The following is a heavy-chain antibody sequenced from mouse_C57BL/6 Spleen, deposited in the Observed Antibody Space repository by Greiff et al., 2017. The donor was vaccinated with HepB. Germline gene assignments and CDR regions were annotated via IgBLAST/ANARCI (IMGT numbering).Heavy chain of an antibody. D-gene: IGHD2-4*01. J-gene: IGHJ1*03. CDR2: ISNLAYSI. CDR1: GFTFSDYG. CDR3: ARRGIYYDYDGWYFDV. Sequence: EVQGVESGGGLVQPGGSLKLSCAASGFTFSDYGMAWVRQAPRKGPAWVAFISNLAYSIYYVDTVTDRCTISKENAKNNLYLEMISLSSEDTAMYYCARRGIYYDYDGWYFDVWGRVTTVIVSS. V-gene: IGHV5-15*01.